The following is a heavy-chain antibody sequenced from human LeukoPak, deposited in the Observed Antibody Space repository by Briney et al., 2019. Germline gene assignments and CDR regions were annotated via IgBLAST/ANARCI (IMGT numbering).Heavy chain of an antibody. V-gene: IGHV4-59*01. Sequence: SETLSLTCTVSGGSISSYYWSWIRQPPGKGLEWIGYIYYSGSTNYNPSLKSRVTISVDTSKNQFSLKLSSVTAADTAVYYCARDGGSSWPLDYWGQGTLVTVSS. D-gene: IGHD6-13*01. CDR2: IYYSGST. CDR1: GGSISSYY. CDR3: ARDGGSSWPLDY. J-gene: IGHJ4*02.